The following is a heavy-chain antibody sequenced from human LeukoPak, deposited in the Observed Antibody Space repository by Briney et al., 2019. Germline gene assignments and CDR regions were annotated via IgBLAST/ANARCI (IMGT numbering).Heavy chain of an antibody. CDR2: IGGSDTNT. D-gene: IGHD1-26*01. J-gene: IGHJ4*02. Sequence: GGSLRLSCSASGFTFSSYAMSWVRQAPGKGLEWVSTIGGSDTNTYYADSVKGRFTISRDNSKNTLYLQMNSLRAEDTAVYYCARVVIVGATFYFDYWGQGTLVTVPS. CDR1: GFTFSSYA. CDR3: ARVVIVGATFYFDY. V-gene: IGHV3-23*01.